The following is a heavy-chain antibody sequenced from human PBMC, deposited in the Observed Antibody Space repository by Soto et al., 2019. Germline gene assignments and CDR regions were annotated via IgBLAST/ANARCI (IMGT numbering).Heavy chain of an antibody. CDR1: GYTFSSYY. V-gene: IGHV1-46*03. CDR2: INPSGGYT. Sequence: ASVKVSCKASGYTFSSYYMNWVRQAPGQGLEWLGIINPSGGYTTYAQRFLGRVTMTSDTSTSTVHMELGSLTSEDTAVYYCARGRGIVVMTAPYDHWGQGTLVTAPQ. CDR3: ARGRGIVVMTAPYDH. J-gene: IGHJ4*02. D-gene: IGHD2-21*02.